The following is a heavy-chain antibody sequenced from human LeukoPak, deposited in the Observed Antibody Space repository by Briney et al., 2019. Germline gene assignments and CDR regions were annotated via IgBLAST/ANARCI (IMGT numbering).Heavy chain of an antibody. CDR2: ISAYNGNT. D-gene: IGHD5-12*01. V-gene: IGHV1-18*04. Sequence: ASVKVSCKTSGYTFTGFFIHWVRLAPGQGLEWLGWISAYNGNTNYAQKLQGRVTMTTDTSTSTAYMELRSLRSDDTAVYYCARGSGYDLWGYFDYWGQGTLVTVSS. CDR1: GYTFTGFF. J-gene: IGHJ4*02. CDR3: ARGSGYDLWGYFDY.